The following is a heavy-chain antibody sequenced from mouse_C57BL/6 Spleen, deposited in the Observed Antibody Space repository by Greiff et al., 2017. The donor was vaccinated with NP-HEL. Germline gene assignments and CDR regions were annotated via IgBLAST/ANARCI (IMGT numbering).Heavy chain of an antibody. CDR1: GYTFTSYW. Sequence: QVQLQQPGTELVKPGASVKLSCKASGYTFTSYWMHWVKQRPGQGLEWIGNINPSNGGTNYNEKFKSKATLTVDKSSSTAYMQLSSLTSEDSAVYFCARSRLRSFYAMDYWGQGTSVTVSS. D-gene: IGHD1-1*01. V-gene: IGHV1-53*01. CDR2: INPSNGGT. CDR3: ARSRLRSFYAMDY. J-gene: IGHJ4*01.